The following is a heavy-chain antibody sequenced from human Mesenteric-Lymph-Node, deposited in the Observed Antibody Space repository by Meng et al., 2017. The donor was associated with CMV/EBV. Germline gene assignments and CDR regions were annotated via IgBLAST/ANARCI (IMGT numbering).Heavy chain of an antibody. CDR2: IYYSGST. Sequence: SETLSLTCTVSGGSISSSSYYWGWIRQPPGKGLEWIGYIYYSGSTNYNPSLKSRVTISVDTSKNQFSLKLSSVTAADTAVYYCARGRCSSTSCYPPPAAFDIWGQGTMVTVSS. V-gene: IGHV4-61*05. CDR3: ARGRCSSTSCYPPPAAFDI. J-gene: IGHJ3*02. D-gene: IGHD2-2*01. CDR1: GGSISSSSYY.